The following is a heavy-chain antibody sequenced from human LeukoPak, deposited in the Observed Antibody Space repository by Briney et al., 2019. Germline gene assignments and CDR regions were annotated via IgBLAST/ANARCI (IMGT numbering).Heavy chain of an antibody. CDR3: ARGLVVVAATLGY. Sequence: GGSLRLSCAASGFTFSSYWMSWVRQAPGKGLEWVANIKQDGSEKYYVDSVKGRFTISRDNAKNSLYLQMSSLRAEDTAVYYCARGLVVVAATLGYWGQGTLVTVSS. D-gene: IGHD2-15*01. CDR1: GFTFSSYW. J-gene: IGHJ4*02. V-gene: IGHV3-7*01. CDR2: IKQDGSEK.